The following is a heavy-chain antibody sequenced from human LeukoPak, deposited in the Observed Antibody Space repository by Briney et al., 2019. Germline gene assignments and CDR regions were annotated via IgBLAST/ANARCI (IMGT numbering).Heavy chain of an antibody. CDR3: ARRRYYDGSGYLE. V-gene: IGHV4-39*01. CDR2: IYYSGRT. Sequence: PSETLSLTCSVSGDSVSRSDSYWGWVRQPPGKGLEWLGTIYYSGRTYYSPSLKSRVTMSVDPSNNQFSLNLRSVTAADTAVYYCARRRYYDGSGYLEWGQGTLLSVSS. D-gene: IGHD3-22*01. CDR1: GDSVSRSDSY. J-gene: IGHJ1*01.